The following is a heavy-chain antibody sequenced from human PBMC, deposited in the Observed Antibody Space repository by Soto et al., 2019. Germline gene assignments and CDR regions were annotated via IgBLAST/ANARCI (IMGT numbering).Heavy chain of an antibody. J-gene: IGHJ4*02. V-gene: IGHV3-33*01. Sequence: QVQLVESGGGVVQPGRSLRLSCAASGFTFSSYGMHWVRQAPGKGLEWVAVIWYDGSNKYYADSVKGRFTISRDNSKNTLYLQMNSLRAEDTAVYYCARSDIVVVVAAKEQDTIDYWGQGTLVTVSS. CDR2: IWYDGSNK. CDR1: GFTFSSYG. D-gene: IGHD2-15*01. CDR3: ARSDIVVVVAAKEQDTIDY.